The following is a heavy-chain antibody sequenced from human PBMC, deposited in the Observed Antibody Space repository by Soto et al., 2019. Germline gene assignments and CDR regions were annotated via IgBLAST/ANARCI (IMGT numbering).Heavy chain of an antibody. CDR3: AISLCSGGSCDRSYYYYYGMDV. CDR1: GGSISSGGYS. D-gene: IGHD2-15*01. J-gene: IGHJ6*02. Sequence: QLQLQESGSGLVKPSQTLSLTCAVSGGSISSGGYSWSWIRQPPGKGLEWIGYIYHSGSTYYTPSLKSRVTISVDRSKNQFSLKLGFVTAADTAVYYCAISLCSGGSCDRSYYYYYGMDVWGQGTTVTVSS. V-gene: IGHV4-30-2*01. CDR2: IYHSGST.